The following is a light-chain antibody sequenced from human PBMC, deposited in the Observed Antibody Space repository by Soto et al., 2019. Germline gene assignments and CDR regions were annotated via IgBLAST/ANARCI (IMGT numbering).Light chain of an antibody. Sequence: EVVLTQSPGTLSLSPGERATLSCRASQSVSSSYLAWYQQKPGQAPRLLIYGASTRATGIPARFSGSGSGTEFTLTISSLQSEDFAVYYCQQNDSSPSWTFGQGTKVDIK. V-gene: IGKV3-20*01. CDR2: GAS. CDR1: QSVSSSY. CDR3: QQNDSSPSWT. J-gene: IGKJ1*01.